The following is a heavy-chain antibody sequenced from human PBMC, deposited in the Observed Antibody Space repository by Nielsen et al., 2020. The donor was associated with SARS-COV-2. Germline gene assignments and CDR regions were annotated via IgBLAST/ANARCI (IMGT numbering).Heavy chain of an antibody. D-gene: IGHD3-22*01. J-gene: IGHJ4*02. V-gene: IGHV3-9*01. CDR2: ISWNSGSI. Sequence: LSLTCAASGFTFDDYAMHWVRQAPGKGLEWVSGISWNSGSIGYADSVKGRFTISRDNSKNTLYLQMNSLRAEDTAVYYCAQSSDSSGYHYPFDYWGQGTLVTVSS. CDR1: GFTFDDYA. CDR3: AQSSDSSGYHYPFDY.